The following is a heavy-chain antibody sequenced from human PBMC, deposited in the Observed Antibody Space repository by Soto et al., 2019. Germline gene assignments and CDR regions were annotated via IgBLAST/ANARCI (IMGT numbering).Heavy chain of an antibody. V-gene: IGHV3-11*01. CDR1: GFPFSDYY. CDR2: IRSSGSTI. CDR3: AGGPRYDFWSGPYYYYGMDV. Sequence: PGGSLRLSCAASGFPFSDYYMSWICQAQGKGMAWVSYIRSSGSTIYYADSVKGRFTISRDNAKNSLYRQMNSLRAEDTAVYDCAGGPRYDFWSGPYYYYGMDVWGQGTTVTVSS. D-gene: IGHD3-3*01. J-gene: IGHJ6*02.